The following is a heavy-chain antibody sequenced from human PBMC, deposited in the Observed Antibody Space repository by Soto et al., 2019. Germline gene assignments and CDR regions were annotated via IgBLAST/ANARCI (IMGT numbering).Heavy chain of an antibody. CDR1: GFTFTSSA. CDR2: IVVGSGNT. Sequence: ASVKVSCKASGFTFTSSAVRWVRQARGQRLEWIGWIVVGSGNTNYAQKFQERVTITRDMSTSTAYMELSSLRSEDTAVYYCAAPLYGGKAVRGRYYYYGTDVWGQGTTVTVSS. D-gene: IGHD2-15*01. J-gene: IGHJ6*02. CDR3: AAPLYGGKAVRGRYYYYGTDV. V-gene: IGHV1-58*01.